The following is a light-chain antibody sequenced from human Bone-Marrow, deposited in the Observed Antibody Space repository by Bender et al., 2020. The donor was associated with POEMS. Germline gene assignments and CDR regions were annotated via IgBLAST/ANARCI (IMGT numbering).Light chain of an antibody. J-gene: IGLJ3*02. CDR3: GAWDDSLNIWV. Sequence: QSVLTQPPSVSGTPGQTVTISCSGSRTNIGSNLVYYYQQFPGMAPRFLIYPNSQRPSGVPDRFSGSKSGTSASLVISGLRSEDEADYYCGAWDDSLNIWVFGGGTKLTVL. V-gene: IGLV1-47*01. CDR1: RTNIGSNL. CDR2: PNS.